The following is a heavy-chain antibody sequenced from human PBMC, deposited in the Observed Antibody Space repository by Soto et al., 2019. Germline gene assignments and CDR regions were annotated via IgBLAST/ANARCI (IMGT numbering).Heavy chain of an antibody. CDR1: GFTFSSYG. J-gene: IGHJ6*02. CDR3: AREKRIAVAGNDYYYGMDV. CDR2: IWYDGSNK. V-gene: IGHV3-33*01. D-gene: IGHD6-19*01. Sequence: GGSLRLSCAASGFTFSSYGMHWVRQAPGKGLEWVAVIWYDGSNKYYADSVKGRFTISRDNSKNTLYLQMNSLRAEDTAVYYCAREKRIAVAGNDYYYGMDVWGQGTTVTVSS.